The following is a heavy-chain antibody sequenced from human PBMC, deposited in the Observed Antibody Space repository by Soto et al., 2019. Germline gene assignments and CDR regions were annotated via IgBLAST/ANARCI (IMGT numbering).Heavy chain of an antibody. D-gene: IGHD3-22*01. CDR2: IIPIFGTA. Sequence: SVKVSCKASGGTFSSYAISWVRQAPGQGLEWMGGIIPIFGTANYAQKFQGRVTITADESTSTAYMELSSLRSEDTAVYYCAGLWPDFESDGVGSDSSGYWPFDYWGQGTLVTVSS. J-gene: IGHJ4*02. CDR1: GGTFSSYA. CDR3: AGLWPDFESDGVGSDSSGYWPFDY. V-gene: IGHV1-69*13.